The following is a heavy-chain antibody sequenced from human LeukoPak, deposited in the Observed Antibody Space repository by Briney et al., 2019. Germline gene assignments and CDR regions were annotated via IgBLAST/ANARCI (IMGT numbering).Heavy chain of an antibody. CDR2: IYYSGST. Sequence: PSETLSLTCTVSGGSIGSYYWSWIRQPPGKGLEWIGYIYYSGSTNYNPSLKSRVTISVDTSKNQFSLKLSSVTAADTAVYYCARVNSGSYFLDYWGQGTLVTVSS. V-gene: IGHV4-59*01. D-gene: IGHD1-26*01. CDR3: ARVNSGSYFLDY. CDR1: GGSIGSYY. J-gene: IGHJ4*02.